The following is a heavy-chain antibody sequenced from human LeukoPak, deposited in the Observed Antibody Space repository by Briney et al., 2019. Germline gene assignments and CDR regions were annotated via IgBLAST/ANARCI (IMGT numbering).Heavy chain of an antibody. CDR3: ARDPLHFYYYYGMDV. CDR1: GGTFSSYA. CDR2: IIPILGIA. D-gene: IGHD3-3*02. J-gene: IGHJ6*02. Sequence: SVKVSCKASGGTFSSYAIIWVRQAPGQGLEWMGRIIPILGIANYAQKFQGRVTITADKSTSTAYMELSSLRSEDTAVYYCARDPLHFYYYYGMDVWGQGTTVTVSS. V-gene: IGHV1-69*04.